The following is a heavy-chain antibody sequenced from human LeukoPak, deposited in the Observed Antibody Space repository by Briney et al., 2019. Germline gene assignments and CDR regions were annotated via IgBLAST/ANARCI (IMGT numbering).Heavy chain of an antibody. CDR3: ARRAGEYSHPYDY. D-gene: IGHD4-17*01. CDR1: GFTVTSNY. CDR2: IYSGGTT. V-gene: IGHV3-53*01. Sequence: GGSLRLSCAASGFTVTSNYMSWVRQAPGKGLEGVSVIYSGGTTDYADSVKGRFTISRDNSKNTRYLQMNSLRAEDTAVYYCARRAGEYSHPYDYWGQGTLVTVSS. J-gene: IGHJ4*02.